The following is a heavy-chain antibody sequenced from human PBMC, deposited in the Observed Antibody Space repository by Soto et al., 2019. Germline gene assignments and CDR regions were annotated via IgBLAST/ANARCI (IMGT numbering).Heavy chain of an antibody. CDR3: AKDWVLWAYSGYDLYFDL. D-gene: IGHD5-12*01. V-gene: IGHV3-30*18. CDR1: GFTFSSYG. Sequence: GGSLRLSCAASGFTFSSYGMHWVRQAPGKGLEWVAVISYDGSNKYYADSVKGRFTISRDNSKNTLYLQMNSLRAEDTAVYYCAKDWVLWAYSGYDLYFDLWGRGTLVTVSS. CDR2: ISYDGSNK. J-gene: IGHJ2*01.